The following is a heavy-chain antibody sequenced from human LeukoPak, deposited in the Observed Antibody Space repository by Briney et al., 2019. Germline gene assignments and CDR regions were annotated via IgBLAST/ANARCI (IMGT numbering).Heavy chain of an antibody. CDR3: VRDSGSSYGYYFLH. J-gene: IGHJ1*01. D-gene: IGHD1-26*01. Sequence: GGSLRLSCAASGFTFNSYSMYWVRQAPGKGLEWVSSISSSSSHMFYADSVKGRFSISRDNANNSLYLRMNSLRAEDTAVYYCVRDSGSSYGYYFLHWGQGTLVTVSS. CDR2: ISSSSSHM. V-gene: IGHV3-21*01. CDR1: GFTFNSYS.